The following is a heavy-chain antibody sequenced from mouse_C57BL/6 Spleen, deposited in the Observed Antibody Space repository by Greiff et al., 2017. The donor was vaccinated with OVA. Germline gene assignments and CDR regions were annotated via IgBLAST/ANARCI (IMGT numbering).Heavy chain of an antibody. J-gene: IGHJ2*01. CDR1: GFTFSSYA. Sequence: EVHLVESGEGLVKPGGSLKLSCAASGFTFSSYAMSWVRQTPEKRLEWVAYISSGGDYIYYADTVKGRFTISRDNARNTLYLQMSSLKSEDTAMYYCTRGAYYSNLYYFDYWGQGTTLTVSS. V-gene: IGHV5-9-1*02. CDR2: ISSGGDYI. CDR3: TRGAYYSNLYYFDY. D-gene: IGHD2-5*01.